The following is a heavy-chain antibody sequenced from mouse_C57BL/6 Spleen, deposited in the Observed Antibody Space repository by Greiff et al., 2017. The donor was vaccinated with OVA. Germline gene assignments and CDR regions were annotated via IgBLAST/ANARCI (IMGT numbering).Heavy chain of an antibody. J-gene: IGHJ3*01. Sequence: QVQLQQPGAELVRPGSSVKLSCKASGYTFPSYWMDWVKQRPGQGLEWIGNIYPSDSETHYNQKFKDKATLTVDKSSSTAYMQRSSLTSEDSAVYYCARRDWAWFAYWGQGTLVTVSA. V-gene: IGHV1-61*01. CDR2: IYPSDSET. CDR1: GYTFPSYW. CDR3: ARRDWAWFAY. D-gene: IGHD4-1*01.